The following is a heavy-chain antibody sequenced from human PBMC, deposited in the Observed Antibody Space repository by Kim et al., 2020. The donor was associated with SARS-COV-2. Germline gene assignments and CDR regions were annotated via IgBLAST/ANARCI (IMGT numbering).Heavy chain of an antibody. Sequence: GESLKISCKSSGYNIVSYWITWVRQAPGKRLEWMWTIYPSDSYVKQSPSFQGHVTLSADKTNSIAYLQWSSLKASDSATYYCARYGLSSGDDFYYSCMD. V-gene: IGHV5-10-1*01. D-gene: IGHD3-10*01. CDR3: ARYGLSSGDDFYYSCMD. J-gene: IGHJ6*01. CDR1: GYNIVSYW. CDR2: IYPSDSYV.